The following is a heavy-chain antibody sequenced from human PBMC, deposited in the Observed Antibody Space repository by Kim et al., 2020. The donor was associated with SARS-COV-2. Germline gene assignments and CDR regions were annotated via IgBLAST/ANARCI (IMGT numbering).Heavy chain of an antibody. CDR2: ISAYNGNT. J-gene: IGHJ6*02. Sequence: ASVKVSCKASGYTFTSYGISWVRQAPGQGLEWMGWISAYNGNTNYAQKLQGRVTMTTDTSTSTAYMELRSLRSDDTAVYYCARGPHRAYYYYYGMDVWGQGTTVTVSS. V-gene: IGHV1-18*04. CDR3: ARGPHRAYYYYYGMDV. CDR1: GYTFTSYG.